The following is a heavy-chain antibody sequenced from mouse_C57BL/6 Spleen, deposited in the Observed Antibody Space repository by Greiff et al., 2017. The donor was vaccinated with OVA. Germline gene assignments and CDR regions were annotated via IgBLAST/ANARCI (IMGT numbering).Heavy chain of an antibody. D-gene: IGHD1-1*01. Sequence: EVHLVESGGGLVQPGGSLSLSCAASGFTFTDYYMSWVRQPPGKALEWLGFIRNKANGYATEYSASVKGRFTISRDNSQSILYLQMNALRAEDSATYYCARCPGSSYWYFDVWGTGTTVTVSS. CDR3: ARCPGSSYWYFDV. J-gene: IGHJ1*03. CDR2: IRNKANGYAT. V-gene: IGHV7-3*01. CDR1: GFTFTDYY.